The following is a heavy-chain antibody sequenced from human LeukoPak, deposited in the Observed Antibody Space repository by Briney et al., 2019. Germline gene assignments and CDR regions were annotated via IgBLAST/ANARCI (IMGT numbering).Heavy chain of an antibody. D-gene: IGHD6-6*01. CDR1: GFTFSGFSSYA. CDR3: TKAQSIAVTDAFDI. V-gene: IGHV3-23*01. Sequence: GGSLRLSCAASGFTFSGFSSYAMTWVRQAPGKGLECVSRIRASGSTYYADSVKGRFTISRDNSKNTLYVEMNRLRAEDTAVYHCTKAQSIAVTDAFDIWGQGTMVTVSS. CDR2: IRASGST. J-gene: IGHJ3*02.